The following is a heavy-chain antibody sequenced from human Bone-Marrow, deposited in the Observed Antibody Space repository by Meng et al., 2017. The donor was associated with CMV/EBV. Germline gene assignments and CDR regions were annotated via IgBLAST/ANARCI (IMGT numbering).Heavy chain of an antibody. CDR1: GYSFANYW. D-gene: IGHD3-3*01. CDR3: ARRYNDFWTIDY. Sequence: MVSCQGSGYSFANYWIGWVRQMPGKGLEWMGIIYPGDSDTRYRPSFQGQVTISADKSISTAYLQWSSLKASDTAMYYCARRYNDFWTIDYWGQGPLVTVPS. V-gene: IGHV5-51*01. CDR2: IYPGDSDT. J-gene: IGHJ4*02.